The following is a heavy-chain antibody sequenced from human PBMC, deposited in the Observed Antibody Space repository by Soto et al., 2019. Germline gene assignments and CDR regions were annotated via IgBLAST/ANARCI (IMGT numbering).Heavy chain of an antibody. CDR3: ARVPHGSGSYYSYYYYGMDV. Sequence: QVQLVESGGGVVQPGRSLRLSCAASGFTFSSYGMHWVRQAPGKGLEWVSVIYSGGSTYYADSVKGRFTISRDNSKNTLYLQMNSLRAEDTAVYYCARVPHGSGSYYSYYYYGMDVWGQGTTVTVSS. V-gene: IGHV3-NL1*01. J-gene: IGHJ6*02. D-gene: IGHD3-10*01. CDR2: IYSGGST. CDR1: GFTFSSYG.